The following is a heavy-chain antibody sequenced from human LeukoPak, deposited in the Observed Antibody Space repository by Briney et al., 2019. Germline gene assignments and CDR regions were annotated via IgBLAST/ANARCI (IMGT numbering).Heavy chain of an antibody. CDR1: GFTFSSYG. J-gene: IGHJ4*02. CDR3: ARGCGGDCYATNFDY. CDR2: ISYDGSNK. D-gene: IGHD2-21*02. V-gene: IGHV3-30*03. Sequence: GRSLRLSCAASGFTFSSYGMHWVRQAPGKGLEWVAVISYDGSNKYYADSVKGRFTISRDNSKNTLYLQMNSLRAEDTAVYYCARGCGGDCYATNFDYWGQGTLVTVSS.